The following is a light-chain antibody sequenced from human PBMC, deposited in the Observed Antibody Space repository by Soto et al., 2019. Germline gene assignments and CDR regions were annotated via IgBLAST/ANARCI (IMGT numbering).Light chain of an antibody. CDR3: SSYTSSSTHV. CDR1: SSDVGAYNF. CDR2: DVS. V-gene: IGLV2-14*03. Sequence: QSALTQPASVSGSPGQSITISCTGTSSDVGAYNFVSWCQQHPGKVPKLMIFDVSSRPSGVSDRFSGSKSGNTASLTISGLQAEDEGDYYCSSYTSSSTHVFGSGTKLTVL. J-gene: IGLJ1*01.